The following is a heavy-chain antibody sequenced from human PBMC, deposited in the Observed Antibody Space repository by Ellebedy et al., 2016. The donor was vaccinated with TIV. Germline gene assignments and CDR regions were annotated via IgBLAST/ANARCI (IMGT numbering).Heavy chain of an antibody. J-gene: IGHJ4*02. D-gene: IGHD3-3*01. Sequence: SETLSLTCAVYGGSFSGYYWSWIRQPPGKGLEWIGEINHSGSTNYNPSLKSRVTISVDTSKNQFSLKLSSVTAADTAVYYCARGGFFGVVTSSRSRPFDYWGQGTLVTVSS. V-gene: IGHV4-34*01. CDR2: INHSGST. CDR1: GGSFSGYY. CDR3: ARGGFFGVVTSSRSRPFDY.